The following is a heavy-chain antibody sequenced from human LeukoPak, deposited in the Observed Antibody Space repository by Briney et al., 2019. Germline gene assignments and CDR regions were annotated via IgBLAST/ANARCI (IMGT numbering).Heavy chain of an antibody. V-gene: IGHV3-48*03. CDR1: GFTFSSYE. D-gene: IGHD1-20*01. CDR3: ARGILTGTLDY. J-gene: IGHJ4*02. CDR2: ISSSGSTI. Sequence: GGSLRLSCAASGFTFSSYEVNWVRQAPGKGLECVSYISSSGSTIYYADSVKGRFTISRDNAKNSLYLQMNILRAEDTAVYYCARGILTGTLDYRGQGTLVTVSS.